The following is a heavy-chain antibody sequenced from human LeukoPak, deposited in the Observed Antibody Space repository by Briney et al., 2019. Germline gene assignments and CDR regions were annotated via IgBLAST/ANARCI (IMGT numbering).Heavy chain of an antibody. Sequence: GESLQISCKGSGYSFTSYWIAWVRQMPGKGLEGMGIIYPGDSDTRYSPSFEGQVTISADKSISTAYLQWSSLKASDSAMYYCARVRGSYRSEIDYWGQGTLVTVSS. CDR1: GYSFTSYW. V-gene: IGHV5-51*01. CDR3: ARVRGSYRSEIDY. CDR2: IYPGDSDT. D-gene: IGHD3-16*02. J-gene: IGHJ4*02.